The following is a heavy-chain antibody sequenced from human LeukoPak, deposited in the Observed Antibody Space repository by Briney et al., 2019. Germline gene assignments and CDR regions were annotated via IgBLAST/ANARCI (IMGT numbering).Heavy chain of an antibody. CDR2: INHSGST. J-gene: IGHJ4*02. D-gene: IGHD1-26*01. CDR1: GGTFSGYY. V-gene: IGHV4-34*01. CDR3: ARGQIVGDRGPFDY. Sequence: SETLSLTCAVYGGTFSGYYWSWIRQPPGKGLEWIGEINHSGSTNYNPSLKSRATISVDTSKNQFSLKLSSVTAADTAVYYCARGQIVGDRGPFDYWGQGTLVTVSS.